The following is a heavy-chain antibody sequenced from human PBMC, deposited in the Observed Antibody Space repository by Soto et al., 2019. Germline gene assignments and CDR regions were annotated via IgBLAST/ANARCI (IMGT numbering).Heavy chain of an antibody. D-gene: IGHD3-3*01. CDR3: ARGDFWSGRNDAFDI. CDR1: GGSISSSNW. V-gene: IGHV4-4*02. CDR2: IYHSGST. Sequence: QVQLQESGPGLVKPSGTLSLTCAVSGGSISSSNWWSWVRQPPGKGLEWIGEIYHSGSTNYNPSLKGRVTISVDKSKNQCSLKLSSVTAADTAVYYCARGDFWSGRNDAFDIWGQGTMVTVSS. J-gene: IGHJ3*02.